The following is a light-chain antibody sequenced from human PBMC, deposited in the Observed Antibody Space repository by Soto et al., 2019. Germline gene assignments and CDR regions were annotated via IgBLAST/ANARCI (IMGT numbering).Light chain of an antibody. J-gene: IGKJ1*01. Sequence: EIVMTQSPATLSVSPGERATLSCRASQSVSSNLAWYQQKPGQAPRLLIYGASTRATGIPARFSGSGSGTEFTLTISSLQSEDFAVYYCQQYNNWPRTFRQGAEGEIK. CDR2: GAS. CDR1: QSVSSN. CDR3: QQYNNWPRT. V-gene: IGKV3-15*01.